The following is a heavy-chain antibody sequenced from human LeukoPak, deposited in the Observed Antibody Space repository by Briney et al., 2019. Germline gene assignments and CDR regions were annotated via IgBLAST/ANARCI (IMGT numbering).Heavy chain of an antibody. Sequence: GASVKVSCKVSGYTDYYVHWKRQAPGQGLERMGGINPKTGGTEFAQMFQGRVTLTRDTSITSDYMELTRLGPDDTAVYYCVREEFGPAKKQFDYWGQGTLVTVSS. J-gene: IGHJ4*02. V-gene: IGHV1-2*02. CDR3: VREEFGPAKKQFDY. CDR1: GYTDYY. D-gene: IGHD3-16*01. CDR2: INPKTGGT.